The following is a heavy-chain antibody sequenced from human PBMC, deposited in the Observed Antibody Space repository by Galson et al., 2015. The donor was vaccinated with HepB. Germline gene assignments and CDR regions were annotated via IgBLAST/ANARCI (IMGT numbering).Heavy chain of an antibody. CDR3: ARGGPWERRRLGR. J-gene: IGHJ1*01. V-gene: IGHV1-69*13. CDR1: GGSLLSYH. CDR2: VIPMMGTT. D-gene: IGHD1-1*01. Sequence: SVKVSCKASGGSLLSYHVNWLRQAPGQGLEWMGGVIPMMGTTNYAQKFQGRVSITVDESTGTAHMELISLRSDDTAVYYRARGGPWERRRLGRWRQGTLVTVSS.